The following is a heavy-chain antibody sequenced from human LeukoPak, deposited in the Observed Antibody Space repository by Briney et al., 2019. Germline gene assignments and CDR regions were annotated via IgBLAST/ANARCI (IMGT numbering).Heavy chain of an antibody. V-gene: IGHV3-21*01. Sequence: GGSLRLSCGASGFTFSSYSMNWVRQAPGKGPEWVSSISSSSSYIYYADSVKGRFTVSRDNAKNSLYLQMNSLRAEDTAVYYCVKDQVFRGSGSYGDYWGQGTLVTVSS. J-gene: IGHJ4*02. CDR2: ISSSSSYI. CDR1: GFTFSSYS. CDR3: VKDQVFRGSGSYGDY. D-gene: IGHD3-10*01.